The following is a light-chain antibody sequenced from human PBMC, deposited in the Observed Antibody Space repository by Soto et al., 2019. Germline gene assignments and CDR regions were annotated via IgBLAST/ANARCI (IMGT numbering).Light chain of an antibody. CDR3: QQYGDSPPT. V-gene: IGKV3-20*01. CDR2: GTS. CDR1: QSVSSNS. Sequence: EIVLTQSPGTLSLSPGESATLSCRASQSVSSNSLAWYRRNPGQPPSLLIYGTSTRATDIPRRFSGSGSGKGFTLTITRLEAEEFAVYFCQQYGDSPPTFGQGTKVEVK. J-gene: IGKJ1*01.